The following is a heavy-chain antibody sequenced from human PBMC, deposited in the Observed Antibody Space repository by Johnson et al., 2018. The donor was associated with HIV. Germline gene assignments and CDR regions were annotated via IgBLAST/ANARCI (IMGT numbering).Heavy chain of an antibody. V-gene: IGHV3-33*08. Sequence: QVQLVESGGGVVQPGRSLRLSCAASGFTFSSYGMNWVRQAPGKGLEWVAGIWYDGSNKYYADSVKGRFTISRDNSKNTLYLQMNSLRAEDTALYYCARDPSTAAADSKDAFDIWGQGTMVTVSS. CDR3: ARDPSTAAADSKDAFDI. D-gene: IGHD6-13*01. J-gene: IGHJ3*02. CDR1: GFTFSSYG. CDR2: IWYDGSNK.